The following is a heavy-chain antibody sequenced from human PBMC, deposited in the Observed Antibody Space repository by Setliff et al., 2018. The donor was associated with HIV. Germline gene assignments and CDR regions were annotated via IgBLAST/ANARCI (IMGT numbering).Heavy chain of an antibody. J-gene: IGHJ4*02. CDR1: GFTFTDYS. Sequence: ASVKVSCKASGFTFTDYSIHWVRQAPGQRLEWMGWINAGTGTIRHSQSFQDRLTMSGDTSATTAYMELSSLRSEDTAVYYCAVYGSPTYYFDYWGQGTPVTVSS. CDR3: AVYGSPTYYFDY. V-gene: IGHV1-3*01. D-gene: IGHD6-13*01. CDR2: INAGTGTI.